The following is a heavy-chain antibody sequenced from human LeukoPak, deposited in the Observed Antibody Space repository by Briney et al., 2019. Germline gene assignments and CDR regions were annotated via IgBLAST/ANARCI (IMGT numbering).Heavy chain of an antibody. Sequence: GGSLRLSCAASGFTFSNYWMAWVRQAPGKGPEWVANINLDGSQKYYVDSVKGRFTISRDNAKNSLYLQMNSLRAEDTAVYYCARSPGGYYDSSGCDYWGQGTLVTVSS. V-gene: IGHV3-7*01. CDR1: GFTFSNYW. CDR2: INLDGSQK. D-gene: IGHD3-22*01. CDR3: ARSPGGYYDSSGCDY. J-gene: IGHJ4*02.